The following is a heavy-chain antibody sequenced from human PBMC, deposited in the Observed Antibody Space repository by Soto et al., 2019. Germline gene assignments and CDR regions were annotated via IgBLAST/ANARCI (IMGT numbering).Heavy chain of an antibody. J-gene: IGHJ4*02. CDR3: ARDLRRSSSWCPGY. D-gene: IGHD6-13*01. CDR1: GYLFTSSD. Sequence: ASVKVSCKASGYLFTSSDINWVRQATGQGLEWMGWLNPTTGNTGYAQNFQGRVTMTTDTSTSTAYMELRSLRSDDTAVYYCARDLRRSSSWCPGYWGQGTLVTVSS. CDR2: LNPTTGNT. V-gene: IGHV1-8*01.